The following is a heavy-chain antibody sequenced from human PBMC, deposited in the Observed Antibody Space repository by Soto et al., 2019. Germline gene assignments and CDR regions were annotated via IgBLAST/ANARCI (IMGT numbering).Heavy chain of an antibody. CDR2: ISAYNGNT. CDR1: GYTFTSYG. V-gene: IGHV1-18*01. J-gene: IGHJ5*02. Sequence: ASVKVSCKASGYTFTSYGISWVRQAPGQGLEWMGWISAYNGNTNYAQKLQGRVTMTTDTSTSTAYMELRSLRSDDTAVYYCARGSQKCSITSCYFWMDWFDPWGQGTLVTVSS. D-gene: IGHD2-2*01. CDR3: ARGSQKCSITSCYFWMDWFDP.